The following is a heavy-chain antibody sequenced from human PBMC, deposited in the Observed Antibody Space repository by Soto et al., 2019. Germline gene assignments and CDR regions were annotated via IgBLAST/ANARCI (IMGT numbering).Heavy chain of an antibody. D-gene: IGHD2-2*01. CDR2: IWYDGSNK. V-gene: IGHV3-33*01. Sequence: GGSLRLSCAASGFTFSSYGMHWVRQAPGKGLEWVAVIWYDGSNKYYADSVKGRFTISRDNFKNTLYLQMNSLRAEDTAVYYCARDPRCCSTSCLYYFDYWGQGTLVTVSS. CDR1: GFTFSSYG. J-gene: IGHJ4*02. CDR3: ARDPRCCSTSCLYYFDY.